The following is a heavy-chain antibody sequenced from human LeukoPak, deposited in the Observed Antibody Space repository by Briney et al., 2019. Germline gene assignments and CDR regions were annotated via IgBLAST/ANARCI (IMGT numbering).Heavy chain of an antibody. D-gene: IGHD3-10*01. Sequence: PSETLSLTCTVSGGSISSSSYYWGWIRQPPGKGLEWIGSIYYSGSTYYNPSLKSRVTISVDTSKNQFSLKLSSVTAADTAVYHCARHRFTMALRGDFDYWGQGTLVTVSS. J-gene: IGHJ4*02. CDR3: ARHRFTMALRGDFDY. CDR2: IYYSGST. CDR1: GGSISSSSYY. V-gene: IGHV4-39*01.